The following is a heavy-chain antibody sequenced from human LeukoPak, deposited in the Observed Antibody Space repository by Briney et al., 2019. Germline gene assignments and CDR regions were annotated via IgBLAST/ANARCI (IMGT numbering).Heavy chain of an antibody. D-gene: IGHD5/OR15-5a*01. Sequence: PGGSLRLSCAASGFTFSSYAMHWVRQAPGKGLEWVAVISYDGSNKYYADSVKGRFTISRDNSKNTLYLQVNSLRAEDTAVYYCARGPKRLYPSWFDPWDQGTLVTVSS. V-gene: IGHV3-30-3*01. CDR3: ARGPKRLYPSWFDP. J-gene: IGHJ5*02. CDR1: GFTFSSYA. CDR2: ISYDGSNK.